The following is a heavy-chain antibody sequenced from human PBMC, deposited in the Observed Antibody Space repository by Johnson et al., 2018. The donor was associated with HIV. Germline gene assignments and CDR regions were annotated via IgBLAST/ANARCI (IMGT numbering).Heavy chain of an antibody. CDR2: IWYDGSNK. V-gene: IGHV3-33*06. Sequence: QVQLVESGGGVVQPGRSLRLSCAASGFTFSSYGMHWVRQAPGKGLEWVAVIWYDGSNKYYADSVKGRFTISRDNSKNTLYLQMNSLRAEHTAVYYCAKDHPHMAKIVGAFDIWGQGTMVTVSS. D-gene: IGHD5-24*01. CDR3: AKDHPHMAKIVGAFDI. CDR1: GFTFSSYG. J-gene: IGHJ3*02.